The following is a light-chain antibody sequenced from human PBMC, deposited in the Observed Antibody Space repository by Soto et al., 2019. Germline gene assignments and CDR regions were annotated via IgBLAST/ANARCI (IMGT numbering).Light chain of an antibody. CDR2: DAS. CDR3: HQRTNWPLT. J-gene: IGKJ4*01. CDR1: QSVTTF. Sequence: EIVLPQSPVTLSLSPGERATLSCRASQSVTTFLAWYQQKPCQPPRLLIYDASKRATGIPARFSGSGSGTDFTLTISSLEPEDFAVYYCHQRTNWPLTFGGGTKVEIK. V-gene: IGKV3-11*01.